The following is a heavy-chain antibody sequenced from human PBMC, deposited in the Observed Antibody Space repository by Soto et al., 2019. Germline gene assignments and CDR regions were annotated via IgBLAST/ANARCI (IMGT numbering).Heavy chain of an antibody. V-gene: IGHV1-2*04. J-gene: IGHJ4*02. CDR2: INPNSGGT. D-gene: IGHD3-3*01. CDR3: ATNVLRFLEWPY. Sequence: ASVKVSCKASGYTLTGYYMHWVRQAPGQGLEWMGWINPNSGGTNYAQKFQGWVTMTRDTSISTAYMELSRLRSDDTAVYYCATNVLRFLEWPYWGQGTLVTVSS. CDR1: GYTLTGYY.